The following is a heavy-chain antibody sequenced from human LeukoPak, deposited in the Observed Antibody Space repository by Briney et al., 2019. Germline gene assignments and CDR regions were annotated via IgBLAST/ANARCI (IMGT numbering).Heavy chain of an antibody. CDR2: ISGSGGST. D-gene: IGHD1-26*01. CDR3: AKNGWEDYYYYGMDV. J-gene: IGHJ6*02. V-gene: IGHV3-23*01. Sequence: GGSLRLSCAASGFTFSSYAMSWVRQAPGKGLEWVSAISGSGGSTYYADSVKGRLTISRDNSKNTLYLQMNSLRAEDTAVYYCAKNGWEDYYYYGMDVWGQGTTVTVSS. CDR1: GFTFSSYA.